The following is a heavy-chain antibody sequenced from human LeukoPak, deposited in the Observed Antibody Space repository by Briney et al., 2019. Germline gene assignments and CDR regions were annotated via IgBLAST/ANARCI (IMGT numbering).Heavy chain of an antibody. D-gene: IGHD2-15*01. Sequence: GGSLRLSCAASGFTFSSYAMSWVRQAPGKGLEWVSAISGSGGSTYYADSVKGRFTISRDNSKNTLYLQMNSLRAEDTAVYYCAKDNIVVVVAAVFDYCGHGTLVTVSS. CDR1: GFTFSSYA. V-gene: IGHV3-23*01. CDR3: AKDNIVVVVAAVFDY. CDR2: ISGSGGST. J-gene: IGHJ4*01.